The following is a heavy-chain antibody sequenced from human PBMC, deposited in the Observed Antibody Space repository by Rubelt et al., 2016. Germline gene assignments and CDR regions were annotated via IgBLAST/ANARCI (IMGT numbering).Heavy chain of an antibody. Sequence: QLQLQESGPGLVKPSETLSLTCTVSGGSISSSSYYWSWIRQPAGKGLEWIGRIYTSGSTNYNPSLRSRVTIAVDTSKNQFSLKLSAVTAADTAVYYCARAAFYHSSGWYYFDYWGQGTLVTVSS. CDR2: IYTSGST. D-gene: IGHD6-19*01. CDR1: GGSISSSSYY. V-gene: IGHV4-61*02. CDR3: ARAAFYHSSGWYYFDY. J-gene: IGHJ4*02.